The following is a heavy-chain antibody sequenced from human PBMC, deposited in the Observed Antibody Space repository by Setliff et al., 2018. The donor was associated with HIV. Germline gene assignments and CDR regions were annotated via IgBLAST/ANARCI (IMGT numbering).Heavy chain of an antibody. J-gene: IGHJ4*02. V-gene: IGHV4-4*07. CDR3: ARSIYGSRTYPLDI. CDR1: GGSTTGYH. Sequence: SETLSLTCSVSGGSTTGYHWNWIRQPAGKGLEWVGRMYYTGNTDYHPSLKSRVIMSIDTSKDQFSLNLKSVTAADTAVYYCARSIYGSRTYPLDIWGQGILVTVSS. D-gene: IGHD3-10*01. CDR2: MYYTGNT.